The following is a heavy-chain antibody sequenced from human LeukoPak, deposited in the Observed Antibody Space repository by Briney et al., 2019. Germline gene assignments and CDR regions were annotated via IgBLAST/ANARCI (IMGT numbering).Heavy chain of an antibody. J-gene: IGHJ4*02. V-gene: IGHV4-59*11. CDR2: ISYIGST. CDR3: VTIKRGNIYGYFDF. D-gene: IGHD5-18*01. CDR1: DDSFSSHY. Sequence: SETLSLTCAVSDDSFSSHYWTWIRQPPGKGLEWIGYISYIGSTNYNPSLKSRVTISIDTSKNQFSLKLSSVTAADTAVYYCVTIKRGNIYGYFDFWGQGILVTVSS.